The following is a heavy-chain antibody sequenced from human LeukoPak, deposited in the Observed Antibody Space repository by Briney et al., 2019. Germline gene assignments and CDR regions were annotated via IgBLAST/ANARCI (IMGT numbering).Heavy chain of an antibody. Sequence: NASETLSLTCAVSGGPFSGYFWSWIRQSSGKGLGWIGEIHNSGTTNYNPSLNSRVTISEDTSKNQFYLNLSSVTAADTAVYYCARRYYYNLGSFPFDFWGQGTLVTVSS. J-gene: IGHJ4*02. CDR1: GGPFSGYF. CDR2: IHNSGTT. V-gene: IGHV4-34*01. CDR3: ARRYYYNLGSFPFDF. D-gene: IGHD3-10*01.